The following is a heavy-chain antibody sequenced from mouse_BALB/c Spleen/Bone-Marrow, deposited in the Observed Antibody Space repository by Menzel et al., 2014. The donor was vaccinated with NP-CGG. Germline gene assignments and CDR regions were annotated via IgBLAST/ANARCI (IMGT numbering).Heavy chain of an antibody. Sequence: VELVDPGVESVQPGVSVKLSCTDSGFNIKDTYMHWVKQSPEHGMEWIGRIDAANGNTKYDSKFQGKATIPADTYSKTAYLQLSSLASDDTSGYCCARAYYGNYPYASDDWDERTTVTIS. V-gene: IGHV14-3*02. CDR3: ARAYYGNYPYASDD. CDR2: IDAANGNT. D-gene: IGHD2-10*01. CDR1: GFNIKDTY. J-gene: IGHJ4*01.